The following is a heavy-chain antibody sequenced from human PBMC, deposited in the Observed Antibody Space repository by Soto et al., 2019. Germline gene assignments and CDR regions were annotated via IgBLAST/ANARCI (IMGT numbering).Heavy chain of an antibody. Sequence: QVQLVESGGGVVQPGRSLRLSCAASGFTFSSYAMHWVRQAPGKGLEWVALIWYDGSNKYYADSVKGRFTISRDNSKNTLNLQMIRLRAEDAAVYYCASDSSEHYFGSGSYPSCGMDVWGQGTTVTVSS. CDR2: IWYDGSNK. CDR1: GFTFSSYA. V-gene: IGHV3-33*01. D-gene: IGHD3-10*01. CDR3: ASDSSEHYFGSGSYPSCGMDV. J-gene: IGHJ6*02.